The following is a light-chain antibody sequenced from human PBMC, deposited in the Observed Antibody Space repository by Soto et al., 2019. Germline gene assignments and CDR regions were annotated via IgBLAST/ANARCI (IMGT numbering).Light chain of an antibody. J-gene: IGKJ5*01. CDR1: QSIRSW. V-gene: IGKV1-5*01. CDR2: GAS. CDR3: QQYNIYPIT. Sequence: DIPMTQSPSTLSASVGDRVTIACRASQSIRSWLAWYQLRPGKAPKALIYGASRLESGVPPRFSGSGSGTEFTLTISSLQPDDFATYYCQQYNIYPITFGQGTRLEIK.